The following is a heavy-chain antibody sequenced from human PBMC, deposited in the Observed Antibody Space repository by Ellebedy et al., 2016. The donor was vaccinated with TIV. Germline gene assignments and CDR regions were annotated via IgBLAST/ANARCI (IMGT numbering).Heavy chain of an antibody. CDR3: ARGASSGWYGMDV. D-gene: IGHD6-19*01. CDR2: INPNNSDT. V-gene: IGHV1-2*02. J-gene: IGHJ6*02. CDR1: GYTFTAYH. Sequence: ASVKVSCKASGYTFTAYHIHWVRQAPGQGLEWMGWINPNNSDTNYAQKFQGRVTMTRDTSISTAYMELSRLRSGDTALYYCARGASSGWYGMDVWGQGTTVTVSS.